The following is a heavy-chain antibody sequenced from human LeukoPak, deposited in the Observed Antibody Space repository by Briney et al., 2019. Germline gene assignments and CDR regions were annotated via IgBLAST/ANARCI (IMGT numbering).Heavy chain of an antibody. J-gene: IGHJ4*02. CDR3: AKGPASTIFGVVPFDY. D-gene: IGHD3-3*01. CDR2: ISGGGGST. CDR1: GFTFSSYW. Sequence: GGSLRLSCAASGFTFSSYWMSWVRQTPGKGLEWVSDISGGGGSTDYADSVKGRFTISRDNSKNTLYLQMNSLGAEDTAVYYCAKGPASTIFGVVPFDYWGQGILVTVSS. V-gene: IGHV3-23*01.